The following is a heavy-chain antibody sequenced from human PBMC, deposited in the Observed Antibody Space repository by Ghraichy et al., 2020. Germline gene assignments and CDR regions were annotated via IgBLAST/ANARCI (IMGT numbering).Heavy chain of an antibody. CDR3: ARERILLQWELLRSGYGMDV. CDR2: ISSSSSYI. D-gene: IGHD1-26*01. CDR1: GFTFSSYS. V-gene: IGHV3-21*01. Sequence: GGSLRLSCAASGFTFSSYSMNWVRQAPGKGLEWVSSISSSSSYIYYADSVKGRFTISRDNAKNSLYLQMNSLRAEDTAVYYCARERILLQWELLRSGYGMDVWGQGTTVTVSS. J-gene: IGHJ6*02.